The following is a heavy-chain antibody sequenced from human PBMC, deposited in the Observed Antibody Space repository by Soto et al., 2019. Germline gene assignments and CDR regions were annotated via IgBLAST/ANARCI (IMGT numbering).Heavy chain of an antibody. CDR2: IVVGSGNT. V-gene: IGHV1-58*02. Sequence: QMQLVQSGPEVKKPGTSEKVSCKASGFTFTSSAMQWVRQARGQRLEWIGWIVVGSGNTNYAQKFQERFTITRDMSTSTAYMELSSLRSEDTAVYYWAAVSDSGYAPYYYGMDVWGQGTTVTVSS. D-gene: IGHD5-12*01. CDR1: GFTFTSSA. J-gene: IGHJ6*02. CDR3: AAVSDSGYAPYYYGMDV.